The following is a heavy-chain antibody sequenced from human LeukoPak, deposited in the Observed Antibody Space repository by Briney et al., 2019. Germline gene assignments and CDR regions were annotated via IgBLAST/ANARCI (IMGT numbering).Heavy chain of an antibody. CDR2: IWYDGRNK. CDR3: ATDNAVVQDTMRGRSYVAFEI. V-gene: IGHV3-33*01. J-gene: IGHJ3*02. D-gene: IGHD2-2*01. Sequence: GGSLRLSCAASGFTFSSYGMQGLRQAPGKGLEGGTVIWYDGRNKYYADSVKGRFTISRDNSKNTLYLQMNSLRAEDTAVYYCATDNAVVQDTMRGRSYVAFEISGHGKMVTVSS. CDR1: GFTFSSYG.